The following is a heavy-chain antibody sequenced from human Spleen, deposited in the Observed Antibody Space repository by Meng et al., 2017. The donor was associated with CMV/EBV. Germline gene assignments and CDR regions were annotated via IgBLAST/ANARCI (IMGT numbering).Heavy chain of an antibody. J-gene: IGHJ4*02. D-gene: IGHD4-17*01. V-gene: IGHV3-30*02. CDR2: IRYDGSSE. Sequence: GESLKISCAASGFILSDYGMHWVRQAPGKGLEWVAFIRYDGSSEYYADSVKGRFTISRDNAKNTLYLQMNSLRAEDTAVYYCARATHFDYWGQGTLVTVSS. CDR1: GFILSDYG. CDR3: ARATHFDY.